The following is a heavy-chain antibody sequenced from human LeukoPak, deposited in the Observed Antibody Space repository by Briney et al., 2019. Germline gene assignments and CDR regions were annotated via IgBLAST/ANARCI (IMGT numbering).Heavy chain of an antibody. CDR2: INHSGST. D-gene: IGHD6-6*01. Sequence: SETLSLTCAVYGGSFSGYYWSWVRQPPGKGREWIGEINHSGSTNYNPSLKSRVTISVDTSKNQFSLKLSSVTAADTAVYYCARGLRAARGLVSGWGQGTLATVSS. CDR3: ARGLRAARGLVSG. J-gene: IGHJ4*02. CDR1: GGSFSGYY. V-gene: IGHV4-34*01.